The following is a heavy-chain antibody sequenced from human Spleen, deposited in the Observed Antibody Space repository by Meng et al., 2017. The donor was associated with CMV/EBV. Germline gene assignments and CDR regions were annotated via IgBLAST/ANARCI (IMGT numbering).Heavy chain of an antibody. Sequence: GESLKISCAASQFSVRINYMSWVRQAPGKGLEWVSVIYSGGNTYYADSVKGRFTISRDISKNTVYLQINTLSGEDTAVYYCASTKKPGMAYSFHGMDVWGQGTTVTVS. CDR3: ASTKKPGMAYSFHGMDV. CDR2: IYSGGNT. D-gene: IGHD1-14*01. J-gene: IGHJ6*02. V-gene: IGHV3-66*02. CDR1: QFSVRINY.